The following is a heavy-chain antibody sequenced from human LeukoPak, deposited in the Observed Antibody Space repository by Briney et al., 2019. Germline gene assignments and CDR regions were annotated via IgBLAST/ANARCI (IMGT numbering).Heavy chain of an antibody. D-gene: IGHD3-3*01. CDR3: ARDTSRFLEWLSIHYYYYMDV. V-gene: IGHV3-7*01. J-gene: IGHJ6*03. CDR1: GFTFSSYW. CDR2: IKQDGSEK. Sequence: PGGSLRLSCAASGFTFSSYWMSWVRQAPGKGLEWVANIKQDGSEKYYVDSVKGRFTISRDNAKNSLYLQMNSLRAEDTAVYYCARDTSRFLEWLSIHYYYYMDVWGKGTTVTVSS.